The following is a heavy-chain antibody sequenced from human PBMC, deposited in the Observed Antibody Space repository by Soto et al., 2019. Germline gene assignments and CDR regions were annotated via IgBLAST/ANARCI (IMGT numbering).Heavy chain of an antibody. Sequence: QVQLVQSGAEVKKPGASVKVSCKASGYTFTSYGISWVRQAPGQGLEWMGWMSAYNGNTNYAQKLQGRVTMTTDTSTSTAYMEPRSLRSDDTAVYYCARSDLITIFGVVTNWFDPWGQGTLVTVSS. V-gene: IGHV1-18*01. CDR1: GYTFTSYG. CDR3: ARSDLITIFGVVTNWFDP. CDR2: MSAYNGNT. J-gene: IGHJ5*02. D-gene: IGHD3-3*01.